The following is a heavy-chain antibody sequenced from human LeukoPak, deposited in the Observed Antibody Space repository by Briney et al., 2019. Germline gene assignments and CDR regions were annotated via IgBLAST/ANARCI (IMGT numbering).Heavy chain of an antibody. Sequence: ASVNVSCKPSGYTFTRYDINLVRQATGQGLEWMGWMNPYSGNTVYAQKFQGRGTMTRNTSISTAYMELSSLRSEDTAVYYCARECDSSGYLYYYYYYGMDVWGQGTTVTVSS. CDR1: GYTFTRYD. V-gene: IGHV1-8*01. J-gene: IGHJ6*02. CDR2: MNPYSGNT. CDR3: ARECDSSGYLYYYYYYGMDV. D-gene: IGHD3-22*01.